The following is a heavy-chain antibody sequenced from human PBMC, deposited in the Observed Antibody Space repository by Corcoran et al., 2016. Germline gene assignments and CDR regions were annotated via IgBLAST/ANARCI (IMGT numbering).Heavy chain of an antibody. CDR1: GDSVSSNSAA. CDR3: AREGDEDLYGIDV. J-gene: IGHJ6*02. Sequence: QVQLQQSGPGLVKPSQTPSLTCAITGDSVSSNSAAWNWIRQSLSRGLEWLGRTYYRSKWYNDYAVSVKSRITINPDTSKNQFYLQLNSVTPDDTAVYYCAREGDEDLYGIDVWGQGTSVTVSS. D-gene: IGHD3-16*01. V-gene: IGHV6-1*01. CDR2: TYYRSKWYN.